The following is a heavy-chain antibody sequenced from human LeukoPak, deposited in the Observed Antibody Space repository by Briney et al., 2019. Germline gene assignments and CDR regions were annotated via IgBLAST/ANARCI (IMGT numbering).Heavy chain of an antibody. CDR2: INPNSGDT. D-gene: IGHD4-11*01. Sequence: ASVKVSCKASGYTFTGYYMHWVRQAPGQGLEWMGWINPNSGDTNYAQKFQGRVTMTRDTSISTAYMELSRLRSDDTAVYYCARDHDYSNGPAGYWGQGTLVTVSS. CDR3: ARDHDYSNGPAGY. V-gene: IGHV1-2*02. CDR1: GYTFTGYY. J-gene: IGHJ4*02.